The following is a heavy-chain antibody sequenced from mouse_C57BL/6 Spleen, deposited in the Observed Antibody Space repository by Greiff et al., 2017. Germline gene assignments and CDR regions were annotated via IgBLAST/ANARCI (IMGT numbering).Heavy chain of an antibody. CDR2: ISYSGST. V-gene: IGHV3-1*01. J-gene: IGHJ3*01. Sequence: DVQLQESGPGMVKPSQSLSLTCTVTGYSITSGYDWHWIRHFPGNKLEWMGYISYSGSTNYNPSLKSRISITHDTSKNHFFLKLNSVTTEDTATYYCARGEALFAYWGQGTLVTVSA. CDR3: ARGEALFAY. CDR1: GYSITSGYD.